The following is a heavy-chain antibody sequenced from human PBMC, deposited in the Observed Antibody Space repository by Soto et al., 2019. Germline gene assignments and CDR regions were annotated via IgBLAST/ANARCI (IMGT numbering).Heavy chain of an antibody. Sequence: QVQLQESGPGLVKPSQPLSLTCTVSGGSISSGGYYWSWIRQHPGKGLEWIGYIYYSGSTYYNPSLKSRVTISIDTSKNQFSLKLSSVTAAETAVYYCSRGRVVVVITDINFDYWGQGTLVTVSS. CDR3: SRGRVVVVITDINFDY. V-gene: IGHV4-31*03. D-gene: IGHD3-22*01. CDR2: IYYSGST. J-gene: IGHJ4*02. CDR1: GGSISSGGYY.